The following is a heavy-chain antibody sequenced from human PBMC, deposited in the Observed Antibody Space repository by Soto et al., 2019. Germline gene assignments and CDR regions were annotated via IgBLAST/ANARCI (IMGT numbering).Heavy chain of an antibody. Sequence: PSETLSLTCAVFGRFFSGYYRTLIRQPPGTGLEWIGEINHSGSTNYNPSLKSRVTISVDTSKNQFSLKLTSVTAADTAVYYCARDKITGLFDYWGQGTLVTVSS. CDR2: INHSGST. CDR3: ARDKITGLFDY. J-gene: IGHJ4*02. CDR1: GRFFSGYY. V-gene: IGHV4-34*01. D-gene: IGHD2-8*02.